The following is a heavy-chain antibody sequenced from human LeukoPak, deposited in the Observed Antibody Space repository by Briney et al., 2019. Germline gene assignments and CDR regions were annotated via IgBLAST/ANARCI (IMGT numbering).Heavy chain of an antibody. CDR3: ARAGTGGATAGFDS. Sequence: GASVKLSCRASGYTFFNYGISWVRQAPGQGLEWMGSISANNGDTTYAHTFKGRVSMTTDTSTNTPFIELRRLTSYDTAVYYCARAGTGGATAGFDSWGQGTLVTVSS. D-gene: IGHD1-26*01. V-gene: IGHV1-18*01. CDR2: ISANNGDT. CDR1: GYTFFNYG. J-gene: IGHJ4*02.